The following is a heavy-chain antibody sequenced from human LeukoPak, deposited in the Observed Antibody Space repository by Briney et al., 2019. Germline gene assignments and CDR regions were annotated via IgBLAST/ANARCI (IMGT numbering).Heavy chain of an antibody. CDR3: ARDDTRGYSNYVWFDP. CDR2: IYTSGST. CDR1: GGSISSGSYY. J-gene: IGHJ5*02. D-gene: IGHD4-11*01. Sequence: PSETLSLTCTVSGGSISSGSYYWSWIRQPAGKGLEWIGRIYTSGSTNYNPSLKSRVTISVDTSKNQFSLKLSSVTAADTAVYYCARDDTRGYSNYVWFDPWGQGTLVTVSS. V-gene: IGHV4-61*02.